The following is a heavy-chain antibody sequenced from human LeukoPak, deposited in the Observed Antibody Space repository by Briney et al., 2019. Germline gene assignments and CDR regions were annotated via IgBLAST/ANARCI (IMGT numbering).Heavy chain of an antibody. CDR2: INWNGGST. D-gene: IGHD3-9*01. CDR1: GFTFDDYG. J-gene: IGHJ4*02. CDR3: ARGYDILTGWRSLPHLFDY. V-gene: IGHV3-20*04. Sequence: GGSRRLSCAASGFTFDDYGMSWVRQAPGKGLEWVSGINWNGGSTGYADSVKGRFTISRDNAKNSLYLQMNSLRAEDTALYYCARGYDILTGWRSLPHLFDYWGQGTLVTVSS.